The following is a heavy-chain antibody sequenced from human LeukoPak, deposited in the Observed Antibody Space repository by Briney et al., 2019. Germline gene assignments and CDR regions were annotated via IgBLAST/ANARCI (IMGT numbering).Heavy chain of an antibody. Sequence: PSETLSLTCAVYGGSFSGYYWSWIRQPPGKGLEWIGEINHSGSTNYNPSLKSRVTISVDTSKNQFSLKLSSVTAADTAVYYCARVGYYCSGSYYSRGAYGMDVWGQGTTVTVSS. D-gene: IGHD3-10*01. V-gene: IGHV4-34*01. J-gene: IGHJ6*02. CDR1: GGSFSGYY. CDR2: INHSGST. CDR3: ARVGYYCSGSYYSRGAYGMDV.